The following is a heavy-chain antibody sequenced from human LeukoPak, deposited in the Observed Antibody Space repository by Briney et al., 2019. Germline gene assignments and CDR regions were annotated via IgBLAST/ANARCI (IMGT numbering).Heavy chain of an antibody. CDR1: GYTFTSYY. CDR2: INPSGGST. CDR3: ARGQWLDQGDY. V-gene: IGHV1-46*01. J-gene: IGHJ4*02. Sequence: ASVKVSRKASGYTFTSYYMHWVRQAPGQGLEWMGIINPSGGSTSYAQKFQGRVTMTRDMSTSTVYMELSSLRSEDTAVYYCARGQWLDQGDYWGQGTLVTVSS. D-gene: IGHD6-19*01.